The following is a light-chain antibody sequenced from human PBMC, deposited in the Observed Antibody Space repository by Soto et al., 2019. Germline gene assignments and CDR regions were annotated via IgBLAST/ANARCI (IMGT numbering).Light chain of an antibody. Sequence: QSALTQPASESGSPGQSITISCTGTSSDVGGYHYVSWYQQHPGKAPKLMLYDVSHRPSGVSNRFSVSKSGNTASLTISGLQAEDEADNYCRSYTSSIRFCGGTKLTVL. CDR3: RSYTSSIR. CDR1: SSDVGGYHY. CDR2: DVS. J-gene: IGLJ2*01. V-gene: IGLV2-14*01.